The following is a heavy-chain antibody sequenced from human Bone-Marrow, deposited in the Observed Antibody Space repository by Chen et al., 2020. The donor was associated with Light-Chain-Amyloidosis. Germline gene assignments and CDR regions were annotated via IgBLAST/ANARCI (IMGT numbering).Heavy chain of an antibody. J-gene: IGHJ4*02. Sequence: VQLVESEGGLVQPGGSLRLSCAASGFTFGTYSLTWVRQAPGKGLEWLSYISSNGNAIFYAASVRGRFTISRDNANSSLYLQMRNLRVEDTAVYYCARDSGESAADDFWGQGTLVTVSS. CDR2: ISSNGNAI. CDR3: ARDSGESAADDF. V-gene: IGHV3-48*01. D-gene: IGHD6-13*01. CDR1: GFTFGTYS.